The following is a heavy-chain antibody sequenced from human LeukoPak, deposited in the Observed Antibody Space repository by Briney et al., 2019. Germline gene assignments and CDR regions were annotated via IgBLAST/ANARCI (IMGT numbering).Heavy chain of an antibody. V-gene: IGHV3-7*01. D-gene: IGHD5-24*01. CDR3: ARWRWLKSEFDY. J-gene: IGHJ4*02. CDR2: VKEDGREK. Sequence: GGSLTLSCAASGFTFSSHSMSWVRQAPGKGLEGVAYVKEDGREKDHVDSVKGRFTISRDNAKNSLYLQMNTLRADDTAVYYCARWRWLKSEFDYWGQGTLVTVSS. CDR1: GFTFSSHS.